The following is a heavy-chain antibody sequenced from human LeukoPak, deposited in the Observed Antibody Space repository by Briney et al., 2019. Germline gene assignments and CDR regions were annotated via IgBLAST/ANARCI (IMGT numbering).Heavy chain of an antibody. CDR3: ATDSSSWYFDF. D-gene: IGHD6-13*01. Sequence: GGSLRLSCAASGFTFSSNAMSWVRQAPGKGLEWVSGISGSGGSTSYADSVKGRFTISRDNSENTLHLQMNSLRVEDTAVYYCATDSSSWYFDFWGQGALVTVSS. V-gene: IGHV3-23*01. CDR2: ISGSGGST. CDR1: GFTFSSNA. J-gene: IGHJ4*02.